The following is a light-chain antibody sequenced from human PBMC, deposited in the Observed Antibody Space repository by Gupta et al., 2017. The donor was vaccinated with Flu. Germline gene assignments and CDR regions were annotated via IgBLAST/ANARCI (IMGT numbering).Light chain of an antibody. V-gene: IGKV3-20*01. CDR3: QQDGSSPLT. J-gene: IGKJ4*01. Sequence: DIVLTQSPGTLSLSPGERGTLSCRASRSVATNYLAWYQQKPGQAPSLLIYGASTRATGIPDRFRGSGSGTDFTLTISRLEPEDFAVYFCQQDGSSPLTFGGGTKVENK. CDR1: RSVATNY. CDR2: GAS.